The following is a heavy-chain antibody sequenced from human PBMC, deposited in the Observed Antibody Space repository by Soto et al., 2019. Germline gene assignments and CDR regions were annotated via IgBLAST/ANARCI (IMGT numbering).Heavy chain of an antibody. CDR3: ARGGHVVVVTAALDY. Sequence: QVQLVQSGAEVKKPGASVKVSCNASGDTFTDYYIHWVRQAPGQGLEWMGTVNPSGGHTTYAQHFLGRMTMTRDTSTSTLYMELNSMTLGDAAIYYCARGGHVVVVTAALDYWGQGSLVTVSS. V-gene: IGHV1-46*01. D-gene: IGHD2-21*02. J-gene: IGHJ4*02. CDR2: VNPSGGHT. CDR1: GDTFTDYY.